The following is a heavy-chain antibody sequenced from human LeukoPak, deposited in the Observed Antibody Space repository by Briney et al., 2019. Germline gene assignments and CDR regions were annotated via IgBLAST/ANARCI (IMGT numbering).Heavy chain of an antibody. J-gene: IGHJ6*03. CDR2: LSGSGGST. Sequence: GGSLRLSCAASGFTFSIYAMSWVRQAPGQGLEWVSTLSGSGGSTYYADSVKGRFTISRDNSKNMLYLQMNSLRAEDTAVYYCAKDLLPSLYYYYYYMDVWGKGTTVTVSS. V-gene: IGHV3-23*01. CDR1: GFTFSIYA. D-gene: IGHD2-15*01. CDR3: AKDLLPSLYYYYYYMDV.